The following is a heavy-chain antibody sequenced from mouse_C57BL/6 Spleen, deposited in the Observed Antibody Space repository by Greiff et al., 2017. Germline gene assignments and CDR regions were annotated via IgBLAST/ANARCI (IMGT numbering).Heavy chain of an antibody. D-gene: IGHD1-1*01. J-gene: IGHJ4*01. Sequence: QVQLKQSGAELVRPGASVTLSCKASGYTFTDYEMHWVKQTPVHGLEWIGAIDPETGGTAYNQKFKGKAILTADKSSSTAYMELRSLTSEDSAVYYCTSTVHAMDYWGQGTSVTVSS. CDR2: IDPETGGT. CDR3: TSTVHAMDY. CDR1: GYTFTDYE. V-gene: IGHV1-15*01.